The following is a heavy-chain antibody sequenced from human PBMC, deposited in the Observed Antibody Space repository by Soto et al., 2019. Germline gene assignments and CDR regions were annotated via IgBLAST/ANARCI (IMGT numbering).Heavy chain of an antibody. Sequence: EVQLLESGGDVVRPGGSLRLSCAASGFTFSSYAMGWVRQAPGKGLEWVAGVSRAGTYTFYADSVRGRFSISRDNSRDTVELYMNALRGDDTVVYFCVKYTVTEDLGESWGQGTLVSVSS. V-gene: IGHV3-23*01. D-gene: IGHD3-16*01. J-gene: IGHJ5*02. CDR3: VKYTVTEDLGES. CDR1: GFTFSSYA. CDR2: VSRAGTYT.